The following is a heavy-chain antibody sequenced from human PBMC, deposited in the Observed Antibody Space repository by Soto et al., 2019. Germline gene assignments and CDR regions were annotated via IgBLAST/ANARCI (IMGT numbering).Heavy chain of an antibody. Sequence: SVKVSCKASGGTFSSYAISWVRQAPGQGLEWMGGIIPIFGTANYAQKFQGRVTITADESTSTAYMELSSLRSEDTAVYYCARYRYYYDSSGYFIFDYWGQGTLVTVSS. CDR3: ARYRYYYDSSGYFIFDY. D-gene: IGHD3-22*01. CDR1: GGTFSSYA. J-gene: IGHJ4*02. CDR2: IIPIFGTA. V-gene: IGHV1-69*13.